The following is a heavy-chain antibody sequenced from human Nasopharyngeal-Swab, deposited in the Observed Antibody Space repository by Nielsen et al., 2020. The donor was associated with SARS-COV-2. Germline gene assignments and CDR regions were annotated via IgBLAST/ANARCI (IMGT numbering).Heavy chain of an antibody. Sequence: ASVKVSCKAPGYTFTGNDITWVRQAPGQGLEWMGRISPSNGNTKFAQRFQGRVTMTTDTSTRTAYMELRSLTSDDTAVYYCARKLQLVRPFDSWGQGTLVTVSS. D-gene: IGHD2-15*01. J-gene: IGHJ4*02. CDR1: GYTFTGND. V-gene: IGHV1-18*04. CDR2: ISPSNGNT. CDR3: ARKLQLVRPFDS.